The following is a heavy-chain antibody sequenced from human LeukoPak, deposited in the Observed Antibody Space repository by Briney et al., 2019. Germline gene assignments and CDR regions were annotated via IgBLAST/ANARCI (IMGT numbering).Heavy chain of an antibody. D-gene: IGHD4-17*01. V-gene: IGHV3-74*01. CDR2: ITNDGSST. CDR1: GLTFSSHW. J-gene: IGHJ4*02. CDR3: ARAGVDYGDYRYYFDY. Sequence: GGSLRLSCAASGLTFSSHWMHWVRQAPGKGLVWVSRITNDGSSTTYADSVKGRFTISRDNAKNMLYLQVNSLRAEDTAVYYCARAGVDYGDYRYYFDYWGQGTLVTVSS.